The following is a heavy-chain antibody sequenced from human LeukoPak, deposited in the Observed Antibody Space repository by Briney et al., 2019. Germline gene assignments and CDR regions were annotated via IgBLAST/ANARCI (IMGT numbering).Heavy chain of an antibody. CDR1: GFSFSNYW. J-gene: IGHJ4*02. Sequence: GSLRLSCAASGFSFSNYWMGWVRQAPGKGLACVANIKTDGSETYYVDSVKGRFTISRDNAKNSLFLQMNSLRAEDTAIYYCVSAIRGSPIDYWGQGTLVSVPS. V-gene: IGHV3-7*01. CDR2: IKTDGSET. CDR3: VSAIRGSPIDY. D-gene: IGHD3-10*01.